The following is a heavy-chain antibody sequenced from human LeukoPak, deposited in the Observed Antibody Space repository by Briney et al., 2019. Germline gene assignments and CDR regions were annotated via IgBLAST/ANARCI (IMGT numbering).Heavy chain of an antibody. Sequence: GGSLRLSCAASGFTFSSYGIHWVRQAPGKGLEWVVVIWYDGSNKFYVDSVRGRFTISRDNSKNMLYLQMDSLRAEDTAVYYCARGEREYCSGGSCYVFDPWGQGTLVTVSS. J-gene: IGHJ5*02. CDR2: IWYDGSNK. V-gene: IGHV3-33*01. CDR3: ARGEREYCSGGSCYVFDP. CDR1: GFTFSSYG. D-gene: IGHD2-15*01.